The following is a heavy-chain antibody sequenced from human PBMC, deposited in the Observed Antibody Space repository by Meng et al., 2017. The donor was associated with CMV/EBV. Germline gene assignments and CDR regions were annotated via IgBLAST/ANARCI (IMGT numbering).Heavy chain of an antibody. CDR3: ARVKLGLGPNKVFDY. CDR1: FNFSDQS. CDR2: IRNKANSYFT. J-gene: IGHJ4*02. Sequence: FNFSDQSIDWVRQAPGEGLEWVARIRNKANSYFTEYAASVKGRFTISRDDSKNSMYLQMNSLKMEDTAVYYCARVKLGLGPNKVFDYWGQGTLVTVSS. D-gene: IGHD1-7*01. V-gene: IGHV3-72*01.